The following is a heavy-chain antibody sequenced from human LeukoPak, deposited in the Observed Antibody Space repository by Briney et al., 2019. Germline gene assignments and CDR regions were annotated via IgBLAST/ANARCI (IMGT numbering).Heavy chain of an antibody. Sequence: ASVKVSCKASGGTFSSYTISWMRQAPGQGLEWMGRIIPILGIANYAQKLQGRVTITADKSTSTACMELSSLRSEDTAVYYCARARSCGGDCYSDDYWGQGTLVTVSS. CDR1: GGTFSSYT. J-gene: IGHJ4*02. D-gene: IGHD2-21*02. V-gene: IGHV1-69*02. CDR2: IIPILGIA. CDR3: ARARSCGGDCYSDDY.